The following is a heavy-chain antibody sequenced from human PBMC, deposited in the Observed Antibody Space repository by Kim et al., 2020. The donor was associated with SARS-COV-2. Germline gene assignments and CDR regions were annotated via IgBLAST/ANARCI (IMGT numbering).Heavy chain of an antibody. CDR1: GFTFSSYG. CDR3: ARDATDSSGSNWFDP. Sequence: GGSLRLSCAASGFTFSSYGMHWVRQAPGKGLEWVAVIWYDGSNKYYADSVKGRFTISRDNSKNTLYLQMNSLRAEDTAVYYCARDATDSSGSNWFDPWGQGTLVTVSS. V-gene: IGHV3-33*01. D-gene: IGHD3-22*01. J-gene: IGHJ5*02. CDR2: IWYDGSNK.